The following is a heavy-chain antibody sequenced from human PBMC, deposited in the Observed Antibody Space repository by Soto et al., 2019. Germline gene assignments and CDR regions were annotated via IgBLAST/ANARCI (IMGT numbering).Heavy chain of an antibody. D-gene: IGHD4-17*01. CDR2: INHSGST. CDR1: GGSFSGYY. CDR3: AREGYGRDPTLVY. V-gene: IGHV4-34*01. J-gene: IGHJ4*02. Sequence: SETLSLTCAVYGGSFSGYYWSWIRQPPGKGLEWIGEINHSGSTNYNPSLKSRVTISVDTSKNQFSLKLSSVTAADTAVYYCAREGYGRDPTLVYWGQGTLVTVSS.